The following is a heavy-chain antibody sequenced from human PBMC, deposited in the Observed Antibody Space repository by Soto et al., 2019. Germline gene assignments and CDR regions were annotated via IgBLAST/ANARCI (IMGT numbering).Heavy chain of an antibody. CDR2: VSANGQGI. V-gene: IGHV3-23*01. CDR1: GFTFSSSA. J-gene: IGHJ4*02. D-gene: IGHD3-10*01. Sequence: VSLRISCAASGFTFSSSAISWVRQAPGKGLEWVSAVSANGQGIYYADSVRGRFTISRDNSKNTVFLHMDSLSAEDTAVYYCAKDRHYPRDYFHYWGQGTLVTVSS. CDR3: AKDRHYPRDYFHY.